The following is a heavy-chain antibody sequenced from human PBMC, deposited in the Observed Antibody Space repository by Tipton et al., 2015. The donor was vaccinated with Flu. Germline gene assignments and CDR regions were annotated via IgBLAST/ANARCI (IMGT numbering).Heavy chain of an antibody. Sequence: QSGAEVKKPGASVKVSCKASGYTFTSYGISWVRQAPGQGLEWMGWISAYNGNTNYAQKLQGRVTMTTDTSTSTAYMELRSLRSDDTAVYYCARVARNYDFWSGYWYYYMDVWGKGTTVTVSS. D-gene: IGHD3-3*01. CDR3: ARVARNYDFWSGYWYYYMDV. V-gene: IGHV1-18*04. CDR1: GYTFTSYG. J-gene: IGHJ6*03. CDR2: ISAYNGNT.